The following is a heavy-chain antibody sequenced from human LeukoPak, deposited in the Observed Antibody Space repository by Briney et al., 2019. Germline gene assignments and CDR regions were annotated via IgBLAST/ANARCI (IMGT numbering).Heavy chain of an antibody. D-gene: IGHD3/OR15-3a*01. CDR2: IYNSGST. CDR1: GVSISSYY. Sequence: PSETLSLTCTVSGVSISSYYWSWIRQPPGKGLERIAYIYNSGSTKHNPSLKSRVTISVDTSQNQLSLTMSSVTAADTAVYYCARHRTDGTDFFDYWGQGTLVTVSS. J-gene: IGHJ4*02. V-gene: IGHV4-59*08. CDR3: ARHRTDGTDFFDY.